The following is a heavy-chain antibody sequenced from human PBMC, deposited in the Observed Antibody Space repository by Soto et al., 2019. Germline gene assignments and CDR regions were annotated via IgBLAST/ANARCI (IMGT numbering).Heavy chain of an antibody. V-gene: IGHV1-69*02. CDR2: IIPILGIA. Sequence: QVQLVQSGAEVKKPGSSVKVSCKASGGTFSSYTISWVRQAPGQGLEWMGRIIPILGIANYAQKFQGRVTLTAATSTSTASMDLSSLRSEDPAVYYCARGGPTVVTPRAPPPPRGGMHFWGPGTTVTVSS. CDR3: ARGGPTVVTPRAPPPPRGGMHF. CDR1: GGTFSSYT. D-gene: IGHD2-21*02. J-gene: IGHJ6*02.